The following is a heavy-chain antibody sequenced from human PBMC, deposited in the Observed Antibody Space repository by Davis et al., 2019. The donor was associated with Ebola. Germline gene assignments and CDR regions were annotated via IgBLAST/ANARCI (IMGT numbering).Heavy chain of an antibody. J-gene: IGHJ6*04. V-gene: IGHV6-1*01. CDR2: TYYSSKWYN. CDR1: GDSVSSGG. Sequence: HSQTLSLTCAISGDSVSSGGWNWIRQSPSRGLAWLGRTYYSSKWYNDYAVSVKSRITINPDTSKNQFSLQLNSVTPEDTALYYCARGWFRGGMDVWGEGTTVTVSS. D-gene: IGHD3-10*01. CDR3: ARGWFRGGMDV.